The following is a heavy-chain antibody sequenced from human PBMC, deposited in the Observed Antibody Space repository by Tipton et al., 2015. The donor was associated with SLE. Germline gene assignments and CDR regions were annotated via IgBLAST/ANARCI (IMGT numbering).Heavy chain of an antibody. Sequence: TLSLTCSVSGDSISSGGYYWSWIRQPPGKGLEWIGYIYHSGSTLYSPSLKSRVAISIDTSKKQVSLKLNSVTAADTGVYHCARGTNVDVWGQGTTVTVSS. V-gene: IGHV4-61*08. J-gene: IGHJ6*02. CDR3: ARGTNVDV. CDR1: GDSISSGGYY. CDR2: IYHSGST.